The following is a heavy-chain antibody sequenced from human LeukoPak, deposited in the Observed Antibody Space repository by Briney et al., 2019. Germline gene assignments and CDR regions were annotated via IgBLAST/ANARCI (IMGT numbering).Heavy chain of an antibody. V-gene: IGHV1-2*04. CDR2: INPNSGGT. CDR3: ARGLINGHDFDY. D-gene: IGHD5-12*01. Sequence: APVKVSCKTSGYTFTGYYMHWVRQAPGQGLEWMGWINPNSGGTNYAQNFQGWVTMTRDTSVSTGYLELTRLTSDDTAVYYCARGLINGHDFDYWGQGTLVTVSS. CDR1: GYTFTGYY. J-gene: IGHJ4*02.